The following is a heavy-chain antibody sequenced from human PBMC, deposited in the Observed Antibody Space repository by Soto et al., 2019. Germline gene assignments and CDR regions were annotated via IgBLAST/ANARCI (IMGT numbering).Heavy chain of an antibody. D-gene: IGHD5-12*01. CDR3: ARIYWLRDTSGYHHPFDY. J-gene: IGHJ4*02. V-gene: IGHV4-30-4*02. Sequence: PSYTLSITCTVCNGSMESRDHYWCWIRQSPGRGLEWIGHFYHSGSTYYNPSLRSRVSISNDLSKNQFFLELGSVTGADTAVYFCARIYWLRDTSGYHHPFDYWGQGTLLTGSS. CDR1: NGSMESRDHY. CDR2: FYHSGST.